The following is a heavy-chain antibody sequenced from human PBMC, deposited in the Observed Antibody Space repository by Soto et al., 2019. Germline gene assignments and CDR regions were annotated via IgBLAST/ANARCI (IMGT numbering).Heavy chain of an antibody. CDR3: AKGRVVGVTTCPDF. CDR2: INGNGRSK. J-gene: IGHJ4*02. CDR1: GFTFSNFA. D-gene: IGHD1-26*01. V-gene: IGHV3-23*01. Sequence: EVQLLESGGGLVQPGGSLRLSCAASGFTFSNFAMSWYRQAPGKGLEGASVINGNGRSKYHADSVQGRFTISGDNAKNALYLQMNRLRAGDTALYYCAKGRVVGVTTCPDFWGQGTLVTVSS.